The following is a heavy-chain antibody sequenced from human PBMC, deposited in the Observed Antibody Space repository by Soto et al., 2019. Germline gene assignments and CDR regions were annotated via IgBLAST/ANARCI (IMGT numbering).Heavy chain of an antibody. CDR3: ARADCSSTSCYLDGMDV. CDR1: GGTFSSYT. V-gene: IGHV1-69*02. J-gene: IGHJ6*02. Sequence: QVQLVQSGAEVKKPGSSVKVSCKASGGTFSSYTISWVRQAPEQGLEWMGRIIPILGIANYAQKFQGRVTITADKSTSTAYMELSSLRSEDTAVYYCARADCSSTSCYLDGMDVWGQGTTVTVSS. CDR2: IIPILGIA. D-gene: IGHD2-2*01.